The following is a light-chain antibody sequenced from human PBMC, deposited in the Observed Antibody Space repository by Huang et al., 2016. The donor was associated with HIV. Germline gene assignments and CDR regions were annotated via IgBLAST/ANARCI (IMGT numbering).Light chain of an antibody. J-gene: IGKJ3*01. CDR2: CAS. V-gene: IGKV4-1*01. CDR1: HSILNPFNNKNY. CDR3: QQYCFTPMT. Sequence: IVMTQSPDSLAVSLGERANINCKSSHSILNPFNNKNYLGWYQQRPGQLPKLLISCASTRDSGVPDRFSGSGSGTNFTLTISSLQAEDVAIYYCQQYCFTPMTFGPGTNVEIK.